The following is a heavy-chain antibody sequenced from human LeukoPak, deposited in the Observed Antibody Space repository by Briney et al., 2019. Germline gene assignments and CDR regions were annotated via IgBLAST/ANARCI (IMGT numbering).Heavy chain of an antibody. J-gene: IGHJ4*02. D-gene: IGHD5-18*01. Sequence: GGSLRLSCAASGFTFSSYGMHWVRQAPGKGLEWVAVISYDGSNKYYADSVKGRFTISRDNPKNRLYLQMNSLRAEDTAVYYCAKQGTAMVRAYFDYWGQGTLVTVSS. CDR2: ISYDGSNK. V-gene: IGHV3-30*18. CDR1: GFTFSSYG. CDR3: AKQGTAMVRAYFDY.